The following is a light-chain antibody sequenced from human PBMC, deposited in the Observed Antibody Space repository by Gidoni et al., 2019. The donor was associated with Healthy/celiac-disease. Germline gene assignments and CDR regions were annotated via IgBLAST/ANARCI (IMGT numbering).Light chain of an antibody. CDR3: QQYDNLLHT. Sequence: IQMTHPPSSLSASVGDRVTITCQASQDISNYLNWYQQKPGKAPKLLIYDASNLEQGVPSRFSRSGSGTDFTFTISSLQPEDIATYYCQQYDNLLHTFGGXTKVEIK. CDR2: DAS. V-gene: IGKV1-33*01. CDR1: QDISNY. J-gene: IGKJ4*01.